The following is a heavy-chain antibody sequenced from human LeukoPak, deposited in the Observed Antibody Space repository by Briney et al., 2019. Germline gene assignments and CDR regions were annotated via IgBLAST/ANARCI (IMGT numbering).Heavy chain of an antibody. D-gene: IGHD4-11*01. V-gene: IGHV3-74*01. Sequence: GGSLRLSCTASGFSFSGHWMHWARQLPGKGLVWVSRISPTGSTTSYADSVKGRFSISRDNSKNTLYLQMNSLRAEDTAVYYCARVYSNSPEYGMDVWGQGTTVTVS. CDR3: ARVYSNSPEYGMDV. CDR2: ISPTGSTT. CDR1: GFSFSGHW. J-gene: IGHJ6*02.